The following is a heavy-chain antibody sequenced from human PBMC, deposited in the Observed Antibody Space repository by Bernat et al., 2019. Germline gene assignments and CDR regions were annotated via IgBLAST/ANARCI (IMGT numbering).Heavy chain of an antibody. CDR3: AKPGQLLRGNYYGMDV. CDR1: GFTFSSYA. J-gene: IGHJ6*02. CDR2: ISGSGGST. Sequence: VQLVESGGGLVQPGGSLRLSCAASGFTFSSYAMSWVRQAPGKGLEWVSAISGSGGSTYYADSVKGRFTISRDNSKNTLYLQMNSLRAEDTAVYYCAKPGQLLRGNYYGMDVWGQGTTVTVSS. V-gene: IGHV3-23*04. D-gene: IGHD2-15*01.